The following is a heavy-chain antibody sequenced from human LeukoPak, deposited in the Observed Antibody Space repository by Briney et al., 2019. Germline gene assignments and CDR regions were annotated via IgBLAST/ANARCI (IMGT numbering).Heavy chain of an antibody. J-gene: IGHJ6*03. D-gene: IGHD3-10*01. Sequence: SVKVSCKASGGTFSSYAISWVRQAPGHRLEWMGGIIPIFGTANYAQRFQGRVTITADKSTSTAYTELSSLRSQDTAVYYCARGIRKCYVSGISEYYYYYMDGWGKGTSVTVSS. V-gene: IGHV1-69*06. CDR1: GGTFSSYA. CDR3: ARGIRKCYVSGISEYYYYYMDG. CDR2: IIPIFGTA.